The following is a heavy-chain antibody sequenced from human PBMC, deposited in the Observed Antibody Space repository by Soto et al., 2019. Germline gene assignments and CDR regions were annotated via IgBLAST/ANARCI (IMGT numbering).Heavy chain of an antibody. V-gene: IGHV4-34*01. J-gene: IGHJ6*03. Sequence: PSETLSLTCAVYGGSFSGYYWSWIRQPPGKGLEWIGEINHSGSTNYNPSLKSRVTISVDTSKNQFSLKLSSVTAADTAVFYCARREESSSSWFYYYYMDVWGKGTTVTVSS. CDR1: GGSFSGYY. CDR2: INHSGST. CDR3: ARREESSSSWFYYYYMDV. D-gene: IGHD6-13*01.